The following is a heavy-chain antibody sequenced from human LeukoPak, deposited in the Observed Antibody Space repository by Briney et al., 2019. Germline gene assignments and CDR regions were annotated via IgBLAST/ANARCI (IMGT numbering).Heavy chain of an antibody. CDR3: ARQDAFDI. V-gene: IGHV1-2*02. J-gene: IGHJ3*02. Sequence: ASVKVSCKASGGTFSSYAISWVRQAPGQGLEWMGWINPNSGGTNYAQKFQGRVTMTRDTSISTAYMELSRLRSDDTAVYYCARQDAFDIWGQGTMVTVSS. CDR2: INPNSGGT. CDR1: GGTFSSYA.